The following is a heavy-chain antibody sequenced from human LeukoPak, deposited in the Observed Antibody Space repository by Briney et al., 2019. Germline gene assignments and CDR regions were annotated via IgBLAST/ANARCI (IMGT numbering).Heavy chain of an antibody. Sequence: ASVKVSCKASVYTFTNFYIHWVRQAPGQGLEWMGWMNPNSGDTSYAREFQDRVTMTRDTSLRTAYMELSRLRSDDTAVYARRPINCIITNCYVDYWGQGTLVTVSS. J-gene: IGHJ4*02. CDR2: MNPNSGDT. V-gene: IGHV1-2*02. D-gene: IGHD2-2*01. CDR3: RPINCIITNCYVDY. CDR1: VYTFTNFY.